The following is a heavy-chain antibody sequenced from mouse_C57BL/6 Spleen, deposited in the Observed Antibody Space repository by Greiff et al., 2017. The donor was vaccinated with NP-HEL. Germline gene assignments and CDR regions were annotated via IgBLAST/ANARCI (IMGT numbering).Heavy chain of an antibody. Sequence: VHVKQSGAELVKPGASVKLSCTASGFNIKDYYMHWVKQRTEQGLEWIGRIDPEDGETKYAPKFQGKATITADTSSNTAYLQLSSLTSEDTAVYYCARGIYYGSSYNYFDYWGQGTTLTVSS. CDR2: IDPEDGET. V-gene: IGHV14-2*01. CDR1: GFNIKDYY. J-gene: IGHJ2*01. D-gene: IGHD1-1*01. CDR3: ARGIYYGSSYNYFDY.